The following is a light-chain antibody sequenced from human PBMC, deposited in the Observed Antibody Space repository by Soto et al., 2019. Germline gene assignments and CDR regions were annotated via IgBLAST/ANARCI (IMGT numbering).Light chain of an antibody. J-gene: IGLJ1*01. Sequence: QSVLTQPASVSGSPGQSITISCTGTSSDVGSSNLVSWYQQHPGKAPKLIIFEGGRRPSGVSGRFSSSKSGNTASLTISGLQAEDEADYYCCSFARSTTFYVFGTGTKVTVL. CDR1: SSDVGSSNL. V-gene: IGLV2-23*01. CDR3: CSFARSTTFYV. CDR2: EGG.